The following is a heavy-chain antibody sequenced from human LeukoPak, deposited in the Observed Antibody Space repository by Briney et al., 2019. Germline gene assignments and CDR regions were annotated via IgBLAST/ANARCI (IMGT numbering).Heavy chain of an antibody. J-gene: IGHJ4*02. CDR1: GFTFSSYW. CDR2: IKPDGSEK. D-gene: IGHD2-15*01. CDR3: AGWQGSANY. V-gene: IGHV3-7*01. Sequence: GGSLRLCCAASGFTFSSYWMSWVRQAPGKGLEWVANIKPDGSEKYYVASVKGRFTISRDNAKNSMYLQMNSLGAEDTAVYYCAGWQGSANYWGQGTLVTVSS.